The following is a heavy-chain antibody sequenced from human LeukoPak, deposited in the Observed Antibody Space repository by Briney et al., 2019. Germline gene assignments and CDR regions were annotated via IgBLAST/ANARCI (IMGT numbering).Heavy chain of an antibody. CDR2: ISDNT. D-gene: IGHD6-19*01. V-gene: IGHV3-23*01. Sequence: PGGSLRLSCAASGFSFSSYAMNWVRQAPGKGLEWVSTISDNTYYADSVKGRFTISRDNSKSTLYLQMNSLRVEDTAVYHCAAKGHSGWENWFDPWGQGTLVIVSS. CDR3: AAKGHSGWENWFDP. CDR1: GFSFSSYA. J-gene: IGHJ5*02.